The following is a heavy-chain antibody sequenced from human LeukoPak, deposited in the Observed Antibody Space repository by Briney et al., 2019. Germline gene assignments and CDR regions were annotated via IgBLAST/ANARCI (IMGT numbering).Heavy chain of an antibody. CDR3: ARGYSSSWYVAVAGTYFDY. D-gene: IGHD6-13*01. J-gene: IGHJ4*02. Sequence: SETLSLTCTVSGYSISSGYYWGWIRQPPGKGLEWIGSIYHSGSTYYIPSPKSRVTISVDTSKNQFSLKLSSVTAADTAVYYCARGYSSSWYVAVAGTYFDYWGQGTLVTVSS. CDR2: IYHSGST. V-gene: IGHV4-38-2*02. CDR1: GYSISSGYY.